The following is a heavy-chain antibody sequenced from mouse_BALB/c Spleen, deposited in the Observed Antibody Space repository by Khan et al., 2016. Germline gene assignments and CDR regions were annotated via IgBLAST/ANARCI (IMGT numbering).Heavy chain of an antibody. CDR1: GYSISSGYS. CDR3: TRGDYYGSGY. D-gene: IGHD1-1*01. CDR2: IPYSGST. Sequence: EVQLQESGPDLVKPSQSLSLTCTVTGYSISSGYSWHWIRQFPGNKLEWMAYIPYSGSTNYTPSLKSRISITRDTSKNQFFLQLISVTTEDTATYYCTRGDYYGSGYWGQGTTLTVSS. J-gene: IGHJ2*01. V-gene: IGHV3-1*02.